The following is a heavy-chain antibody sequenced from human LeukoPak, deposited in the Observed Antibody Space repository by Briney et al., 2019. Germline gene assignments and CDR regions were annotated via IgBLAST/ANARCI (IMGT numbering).Heavy chain of an antibody. J-gene: IGHJ6*03. V-gene: IGHV1-2*02. CDR2: INPNSGGT. CDR1: GYTFTGYY. Sequence: ASVKVSCQASGYTFTGYYMHWVRQAPAQALEWMGWINPNSGGTNYAQKFQGRVTMTRDTSISTAYTQLSRLRSDVMAVYYCAREGTGAARGYYYYYMDVRGKGTTVTISS. D-gene: IGHD1-1*01. CDR3: AREGTGAARGYYYYYMDV.